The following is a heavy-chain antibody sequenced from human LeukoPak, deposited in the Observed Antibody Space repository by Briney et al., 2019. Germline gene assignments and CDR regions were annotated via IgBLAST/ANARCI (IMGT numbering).Heavy chain of an antibody. Sequence: RASVKVSCKASGGTFSSYAISWVRQAPGQGLEWMGGIIPIFGTANYAQKFQGRVTITADESTSTAYMELSSLRSEDTAVYYCASRASDTAMVVDYWGQGTLVTVSS. CDR1: GGTFSSYA. D-gene: IGHD5-18*01. CDR3: ASRASDTAMVVDY. J-gene: IGHJ4*02. V-gene: IGHV1-69*13. CDR2: IIPIFGTA.